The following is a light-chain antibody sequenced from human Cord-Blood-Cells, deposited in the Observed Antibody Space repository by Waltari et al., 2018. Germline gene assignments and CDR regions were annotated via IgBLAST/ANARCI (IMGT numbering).Light chain of an antibody. J-gene: IGKJ2*01. CDR3: QQYNSYSYT. CDR1: PSISSW. V-gene: IGKV1-5*01. CDR2: DAS. Sequence: DIQMTQSPSTLSASVGDRVTITCRASPSISSWLAWYQQKPGKAHKLLIYDASSLESGVPSRFSGSGSGKEFTLTISSLQPDDFATYYCQQYNSYSYTFGQGTKLEIK.